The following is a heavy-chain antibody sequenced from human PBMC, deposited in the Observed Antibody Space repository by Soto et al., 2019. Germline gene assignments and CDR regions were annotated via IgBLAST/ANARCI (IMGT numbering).Heavy chain of an antibody. V-gene: IGHV3-33*01. J-gene: IGHJ4*02. Sequence: QVQLVESGGGVVQPGRSLRLSCAASGFTFSSYGMHWVRQAPGKGLEWVAVIWFDGSNKFYADSVKGRFTISRDNSKNTVSLQMNSLRDEYSAAYYCATTGTYWGQGTLVTVSS. CDR3: ATTGTY. CDR2: IWFDGSNK. CDR1: GFTFSSYG.